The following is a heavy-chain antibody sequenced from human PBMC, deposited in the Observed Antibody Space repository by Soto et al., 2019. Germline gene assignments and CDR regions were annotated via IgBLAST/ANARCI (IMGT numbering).Heavy chain of an antibody. CDR1: GGSISSYY. V-gene: IGHV4-59*01. D-gene: IGHD2-2*01. CDR2: IYYSGST. Sequence: QVQLQESGPGLVKPSETLSLTCTVSGGSISSYYWSWIRQPPGKGLEWIGYIYYSGSTNYNPSLKRRVTISVDKSENQFSLKLSSVTAADTAVYYCARGRGGWFINPLLTAFDIWGQGTMGTVSS. J-gene: IGHJ3*02. CDR3: ARGRGGWFINPLLTAFDI.